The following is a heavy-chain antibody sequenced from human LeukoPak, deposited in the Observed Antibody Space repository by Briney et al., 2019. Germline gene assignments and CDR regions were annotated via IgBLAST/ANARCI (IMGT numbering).Heavy chain of an antibody. J-gene: IGHJ4*02. CDR1: GYTFATYW. V-gene: IGHV5-51*01. Sequence: GESLKISCKGSGYTFATYWIGWVRQMPGKGLEWMGIIYPGDSRITYSPSFQGQVTISADKSMRTAYLQWNSLKASDTAIYYCVRRGRTGTTYYFDYWGQGTLVTVSS. D-gene: IGHD1-7*01. CDR2: IYPGDSRI. CDR3: VRRGRTGTTYYFDY.